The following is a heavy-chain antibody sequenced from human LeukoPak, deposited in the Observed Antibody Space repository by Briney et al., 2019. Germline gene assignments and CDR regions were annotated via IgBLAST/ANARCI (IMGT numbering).Heavy chain of an antibody. CDR2: IYSGGST. D-gene: IGHD2-15*01. CDR3: ARVQGDCSGGSCYSYYYYGMDV. J-gene: IGHJ6*02. CDR1: GFTVSRNY. Sequence: GGSLRLSCPASGFTVSRNYMRWLRQAPAKGLEWVSVIYSGGSTYYPDSVKGRFTNSRDNSKHTLYLQMNSLRAEDTAVYYCARVQGDCSGGSCYSYYYYGMDVWGQGTTVTVSS. V-gene: IGHV3-66*01.